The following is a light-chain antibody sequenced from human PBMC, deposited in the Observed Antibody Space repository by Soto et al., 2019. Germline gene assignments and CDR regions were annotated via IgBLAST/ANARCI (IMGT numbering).Light chain of an antibody. CDR2: EVI. V-gene: IGLV2-8*01. CDR1: SSDVGGYEY. J-gene: IGLJ3*02. CDR3: AAWDDSLNGWV. Sequence: QSALTQPPSASGSPGQSVTISCTGSSSDVGGYEYVSWYQQHPGKAPKLIIYEVIKRPSGVPDRFSGSKSGNTASLTVSGLQAEDEADYHCAAWDDSLNGWVFGGGTKLTVL.